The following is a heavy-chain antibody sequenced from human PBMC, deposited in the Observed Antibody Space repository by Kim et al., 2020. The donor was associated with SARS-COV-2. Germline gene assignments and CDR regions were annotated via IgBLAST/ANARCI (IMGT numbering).Heavy chain of an antibody. CDR3: ARDELRGGRGAFDI. V-gene: IGHV1-69*13. D-gene: IGHD3-10*01. CDR1: GGTFSSYA. J-gene: IGHJ3*02. Sequence: SVKVSCKASGGTFSSYAISWVRQAPGQGLEWMGGIIPIFGTANYAQKFQGRVTITADESTSTAYMELSSLRSEDTAVYYCARDELRGGRGAFDIWGQGTMVTVSS. CDR2: IIPIFGTA.